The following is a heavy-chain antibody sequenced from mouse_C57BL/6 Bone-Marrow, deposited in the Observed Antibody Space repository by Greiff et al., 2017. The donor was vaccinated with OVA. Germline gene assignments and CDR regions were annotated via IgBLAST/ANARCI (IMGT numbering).Heavy chain of an antibody. CDR2: INPNNGGT. CDR1: GYTFTDYY. Sequence: VQLQQSGPELVKPGASVKISCKASGYTFTDYYMNWVKQSHGKSLEWIGDINPNNGGTSYNQKFKGKATLTVDKSSSTAYMELRSLTSEDSAVYYCGRRYALYYFDYWGQGTTLTVSS. J-gene: IGHJ2*01. V-gene: IGHV1-26*01. CDR3: GRRYALYYFDY.